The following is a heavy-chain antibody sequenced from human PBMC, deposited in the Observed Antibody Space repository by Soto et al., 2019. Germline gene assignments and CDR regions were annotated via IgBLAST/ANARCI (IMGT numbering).Heavy chain of an antibody. V-gene: IGHV4-30-4*01. Sequence: SETLSLTCTVSGGSISSGDYYWSWIRQPPGKGLEWIGYIYYSGSTYYNPSLKSRVTISVDTSKNQFSLKLSSVTAADTAVYYCARASNKRGYSYGPDYWGQGPLVTVSS. CDR1: GGSISSGDYY. CDR2: IYYSGST. J-gene: IGHJ4*02. D-gene: IGHD5-18*01. CDR3: ARASNKRGYSYGPDY.